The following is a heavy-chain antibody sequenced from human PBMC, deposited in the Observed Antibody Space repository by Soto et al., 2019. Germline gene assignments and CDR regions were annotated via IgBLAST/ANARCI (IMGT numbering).Heavy chain of an antibody. J-gene: IGHJ3*01. CDR3: KRNRVHLSDESESTGYDGAFDV. CDR2: IHDTGST. D-gene: IGHD3-22*01. Sequence: PSKTMSLTCTVSGVSISDCFWVWMRQPPGKVLEWIGYIHDTGSTKYNPSLKSRVTIVVETYKNQVSLKLRSVTAADTAVYYCKRNRVHLSDESESTGYDGAFDVWGLGTMVT. V-gene: IGHV4-59*01. CDR1: GVSISDCF.